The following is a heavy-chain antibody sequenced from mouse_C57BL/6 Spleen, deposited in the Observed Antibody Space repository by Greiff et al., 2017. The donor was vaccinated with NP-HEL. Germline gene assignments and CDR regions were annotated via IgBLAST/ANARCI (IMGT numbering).Heavy chain of an antibody. V-gene: IGHV1-59*01. CDR3: ARGGAAMDY. J-gene: IGHJ4*01. CDR2: IDPSDSYT. CDR1: GYTFTSYW. Sequence: QVQLKQPGAELVRPGTSVKLSCKASGYTFTSYWMHWVKQRPGQGLEWIGVIDPSDSYTNYNQKFKGTATLTVDTSSSTAYMQRSSLTAEDSAVYYCARGGAAMDYWGQGTSVTVSS.